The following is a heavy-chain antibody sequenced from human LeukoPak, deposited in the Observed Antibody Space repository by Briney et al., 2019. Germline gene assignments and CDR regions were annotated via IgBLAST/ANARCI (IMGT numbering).Heavy chain of an antibody. J-gene: IGHJ5*02. Sequence: SETLSLTCTVSGGSISSSSYYWGWIRQPPGKGLEWIGNIYYSGSTYYNPSLESRVTMSLDTSKNQFSLRLSSVTAADTAVYYCARDENGYVWGSFRAWGQGTLVTVSS. V-gene: IGHV4-39*07. D-gene: IGHD3-16*02. CDR2: IYYSGST. CDR3: ARDENGYVWGSFRA. CDR1: GGSISSSSYY.